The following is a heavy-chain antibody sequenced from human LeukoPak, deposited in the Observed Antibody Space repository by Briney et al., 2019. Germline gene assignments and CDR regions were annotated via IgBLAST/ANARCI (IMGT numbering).Heavy chain of an antibody. CDR3: ATVLRVVAAAGTFDY. CDR1: GGSISSYY. J-gene: IGHJ4*02. V-gene: IGHV4-59*08. CDR2: IYYSGST. Sequence: PSETLSLTCTVSGGSISSYYWSWIRQPPGKGLEWIGYIYYSGSTNYNPSLKSRVTISVDTSNNQFSLKLSSVTAADTAVYYCATVLRVVAAAGTFDYWGQGTLVTVSS. D-gene: IGHD6-13*01.